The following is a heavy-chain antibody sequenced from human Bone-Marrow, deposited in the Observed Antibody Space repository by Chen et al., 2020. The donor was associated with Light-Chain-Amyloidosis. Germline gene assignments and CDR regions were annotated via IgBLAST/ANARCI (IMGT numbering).Heavy chain of an antibody. CDR3: AKGHDYGDYGEYYFDY. CDR1: GFNFSSYG. CDR2: IRYDGSNK. J-gene: IGHJ4*02. D-gene: IGHD4-17*01. V-gene: IGHV3-30*02. Sequence: QVQLVESGGGVVQPGGSLRLSCAASGFNFSSYGIHWVRQAPGKGLEWVAFIRYDGSNKYYADSVKGRFTISRDNSKNTLYLQMNSLRAEDTALYYCAKGHDYGDYGEYYFDYWGQGTLVTVSS.